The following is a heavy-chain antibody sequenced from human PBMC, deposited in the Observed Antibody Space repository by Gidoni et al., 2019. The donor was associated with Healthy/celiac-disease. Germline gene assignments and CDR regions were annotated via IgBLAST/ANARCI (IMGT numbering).Heavy chain of an antibody. CDR1: GGSISSGSYY. J-gene: IGHJ5*02. Sequence: QVQLQESGPGLVKPRQILSLTCPAAGGSISSGSYYWSWIRQPAGKGLEWIGRIYTSGSTNYNPSLKSRVTMSVDTSKNQFSLKLSSVTAADTAVYYCARGIAVAGTVDPWGQGTLVTVSS. V-gene: IGHV4-61*02. D-gene: IGHD6-19*01. CDR2: IYTSGST. CDR3: ARGIAVAGTVDP.